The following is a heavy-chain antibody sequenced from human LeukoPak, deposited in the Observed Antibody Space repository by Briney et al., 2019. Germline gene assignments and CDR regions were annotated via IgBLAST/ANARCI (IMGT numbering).Heavy chain of an antibody. CDR2: ISSSSSYI. CDR1: GFTFSSYS. J-gene: IGHJ4*02. CDR3: ARDGNYYDSSGYYSVADY. Sequence: GGSLRLSCAASGFTFSSYSMNWVRQAPGKGLEWVSSISSSSSYIYYADSVKGRFTISRDNAKNSLYLQMNSLRAEDTAVYYCARDGNYYDSSGYYSVADYWGQGTLVTVSS. V-gene: IGHV3-21*01. D-gene: IGHD3-22*01.